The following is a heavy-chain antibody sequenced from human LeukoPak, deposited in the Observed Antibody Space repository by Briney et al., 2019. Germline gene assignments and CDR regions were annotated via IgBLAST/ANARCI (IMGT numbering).Heavy chain of an antibody. CDR3: ARVRGSYSTYYYYYYMDV. CDR2: IYYSGST. V-gene: IGHV4-39*07. D-gene: IGHD1-26*01. CDR1: GGSISSSSYY. Sequence: SETLSLTCTVSGGSISSSSYYWGWIRQPPGKGLEWIGSIYYSGSTYYNPSLKSRVTISVDTSKNQFSLKLSSVTAADTAVYYCARVRGSYSTYYYYYYMDVWGKGTTVTVSS. J-gene: IGHJ6*03.